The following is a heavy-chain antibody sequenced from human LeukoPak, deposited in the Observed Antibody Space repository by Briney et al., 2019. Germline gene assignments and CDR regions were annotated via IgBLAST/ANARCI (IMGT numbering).Heavy chain of an antibody. CDR2: IRYDGSNK. CDR3: ARERCVGSCYHGHWFFDL. CDR1: AFTFSSYG. J-gene: IGHJ2*01. Sequence: GGSLRLSCAASAFTFSSYGMHWVRQAPGKGLEWVAVIRYDGSNKYYADSVKGRFTISRDNSKNTLYLQMNSLRAEGTAVYYCARERCVGSCYHGHWFFDLWGRGTPVAVSS. D-gene: IGHD2-15*01. V-gene: IGHV3-30*02.